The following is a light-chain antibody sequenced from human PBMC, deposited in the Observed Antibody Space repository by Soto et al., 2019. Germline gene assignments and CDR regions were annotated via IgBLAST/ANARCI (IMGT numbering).Light chain of an antibody. CDR3: SSYAGSNNYV. CDR1: RSDVGGYRF. V-gene: IGLV2-11*01. CDR2: DVD. J-gene: IGLJ1*01. Sequence: QSVLTQPRSVSGSPGQSVTISCTGARSDVGGYRFVSWYQQHPDKAPKLMIYDVDKRPSGVPDRFSGSKSGNTASLTVSGLQAEDEADYYCSSYAGSNNYVFGTGTKVTVL.